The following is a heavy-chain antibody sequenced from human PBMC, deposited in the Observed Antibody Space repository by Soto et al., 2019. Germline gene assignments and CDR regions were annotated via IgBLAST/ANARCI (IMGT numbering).Heavy chain of an antibody. Sequence: QVQLVQSGAEVKKPGASVKVSCKASGYTFTSYGISWVRQAPGHGLEWMGWISAYNGNTNYAQKLQGRVTMTTDTSTSTAYMELRSLRSDDTAVYYCARARYCISTSCYTSFDYWGQGTLVTVSS. CDR2: ISAYNGNT. CDR3: ARARYCISTSCYTSFDY. V-gene: IGHV1-18*01. D-gene: IGHD2-2*02. CDR1: GYTFTSYG. J-gene: IGHJ4*02.